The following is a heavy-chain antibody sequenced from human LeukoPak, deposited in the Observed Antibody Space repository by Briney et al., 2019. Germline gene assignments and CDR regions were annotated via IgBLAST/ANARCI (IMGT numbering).Heavy chain of an antibody. CDR2: TYYRSKRYT. D-gene: IGHD6-19*01. CDR3: ARMSVAGFDY. J-gene: IGHJ4*02. CDR1: GDSVSSNSAG. V-gene: IGHV6-1*01. Sequence: SQTLSLTCAISGDSVSSNSAGWNWIRQSPSRGLEWLGRTYYRSKRYTDDAVSVKSRITINPDTSKNQFSLKLSSVTAADTAVYYCARMSVAGFDYWGQGTLVTVSS.